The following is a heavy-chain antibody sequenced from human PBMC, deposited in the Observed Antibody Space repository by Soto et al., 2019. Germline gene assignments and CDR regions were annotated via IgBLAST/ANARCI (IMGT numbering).Heavy chain of an antibody. Sequence: PSETLSLTCAVYGGSFSGYYWSWIRQPPGKGLEWIVEINHSGSTNDNPSLKSRGTISVDTSKNQFSLKLSSVTAADTAVYYCARGEGQLVFYYYNYGMDFWGQGTTVTVSS. J-gene: IGHJ6*02. CDR1: GGSFSGYY. D-gene: IGHD6-13*01. CDR2: INHSGST. CDR3: ARGEGQLVFYYYNYGMDF. V-gene: IGHV4-34*01.